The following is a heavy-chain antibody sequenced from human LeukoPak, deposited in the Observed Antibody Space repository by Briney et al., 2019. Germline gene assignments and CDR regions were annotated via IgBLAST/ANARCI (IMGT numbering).Heavy chain of an antibody. CDR1: GFTFSSYS. V-gene: IGHV3-48*01. J-gene: IGHJ5*02. CDR3: ARDQGGYSYGYDL. Sequence: GGSPRLSCAASGFTFSSYSMNWVRQAPGKGLEWVSYISSSSSTIYYADSVKGRFTISRDNAKNSLYLQMNSLRAEDTAVYYCARDQGGYSYGYDLWGQGTLVTVSS. D-gene: IGHD5-18*01. CDR2: ISSSSSTI.